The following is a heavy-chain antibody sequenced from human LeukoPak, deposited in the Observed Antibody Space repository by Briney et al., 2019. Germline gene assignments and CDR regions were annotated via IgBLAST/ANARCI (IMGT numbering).Heavy chain of an antibody. J-gene: IGHJ4*02. V-gene: IGHV3-53*01. CDR2: IYSGGGT. Sequence: GGSLRLPCAVSGFSVSTNYISWVRQAPGKGLEWVSVIYSGGGTYYADSVKGRFIISRDISKNTVYLQMNSLRPEDTAVYFCARGGGSTWYNFWGQGTLLTVSS. CDR3: ARGGGSTWYNF. CDR1: GFSVSTNY. D-gene: IGHD6-13*01.